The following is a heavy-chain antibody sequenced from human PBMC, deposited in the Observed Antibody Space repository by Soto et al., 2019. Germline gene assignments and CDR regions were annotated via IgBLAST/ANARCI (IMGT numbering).Heavy chain of an antibody. CDR3: ARGAYCSGGSCYSVSNAFDI. CDR2: ISSSSSTI. CDR1: GFTFSSYS. V-gene: IGHV3-48*01. Sequence: GGSLRLSCAASGFTFSSYSMNWVRQAPGKGLEWVSYISSSSSTIYYADSVKGRFTISRDNAKNSLYLQMNSLRAEDTAVYYCARGAYCSGGSCYSVSNAFDIWGQGTMVTVS. J-gene: IGHJ3*02. D-gene: IGHD2-15*01.